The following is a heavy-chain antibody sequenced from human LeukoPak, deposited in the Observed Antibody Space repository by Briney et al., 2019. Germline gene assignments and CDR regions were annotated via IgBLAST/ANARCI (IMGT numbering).Heavy chain of an antibody. D-gene: IGHD1-26*01. Sequence: GGSLRLSCVASGFTFSNYPMSWVRQAPGNGLELVSAINERGDITKYADSVKGRFTISRDNAKNSLYLQMNSLRAEDTAVYYCARVRAGATIAFDIWGQGTMVTVSS. J-gene: IGHJ3*02. CDR2: INERGDIT. V-gene: IGHV3-23*01. CDR3: ARVRAGATIAFDI. CDR1: GFTFSNYP.